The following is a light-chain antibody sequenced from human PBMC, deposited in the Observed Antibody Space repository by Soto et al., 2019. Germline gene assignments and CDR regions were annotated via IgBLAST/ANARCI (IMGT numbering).Light chain of an antibody. J-gene: IGLJ1*01. Sequence: QSVLTQPPSASGSPGQSVTISCTGSSSDVGGYKYVSWYQHHPGKAPKLMIYEVNKRPSGVPDRFSGSKSGNTASLTVSGLQADDEADYYCCSYAGSSTFDVFGTGTKVTVL. CDR2: EVN. CDR1: SSDVGGYKY. V-gene: IGLV2-8*01. CDR3: CSYAGSSTFDV.